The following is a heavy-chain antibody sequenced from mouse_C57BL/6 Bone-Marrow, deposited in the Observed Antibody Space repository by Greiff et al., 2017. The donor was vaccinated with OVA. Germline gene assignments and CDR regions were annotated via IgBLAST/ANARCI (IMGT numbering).Heavy chain of an antibody. CDR2: INPNNGGT. J-gene: IGHJ2*01. CDR3: ARWGYFDD. Sequence: EVQLQQSGPELVKPGASVKISCKASGYTFTDYYMNWVKQSHGKSLEWIGDINPNNGGTSYNQKFKGKATLTVDKSSSTAYMELRSLTSEDSAVYYCARWGYFDDWGQGTTLTVSS. V-gene: IGHV1-26*01. CDR1: GYTFTDYY.